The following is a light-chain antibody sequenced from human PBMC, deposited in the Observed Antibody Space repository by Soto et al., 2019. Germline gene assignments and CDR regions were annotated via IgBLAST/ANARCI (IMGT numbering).Light chain of an antibody. CDR3: QQYNNWPPIT. J-gene: IGKJ5*01. CDR1: QRISNN. CDR2: GAS. Sequence: EIVMTQSPATLPVSPGERATLSCRASQRISNNLAWYQQKPGQAPRLLIFGASFRATGIPARFSGSGSGTEFTLTISSLQSEDVAVYYCQQYNNWPPITFGQGTRLEIK. V-gene: IGKV3-15*01.